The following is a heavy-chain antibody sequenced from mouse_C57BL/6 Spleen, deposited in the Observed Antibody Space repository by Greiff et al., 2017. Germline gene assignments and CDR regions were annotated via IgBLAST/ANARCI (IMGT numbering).Heavy chain of an antibody. V-gene: IGHV5-6*01. J-gene: IGHJ3*01. CDR2: ISSGGGYT. Sequence: EVQGVESGGDLVKPGGSLKLSCAASGFTFSSYGMGWVRQTPDKRLEWVATISSGGGYTYYPDRVKGRFTISRDNAKNTLYLQLSSLKSADTSMYYCATYSTNYGGFAYWGQGTLVTVSA. CDR1: GFTFSSYG. D-gene: IGHD1-1*01. CDR3: ATYSTNYGGFAY.